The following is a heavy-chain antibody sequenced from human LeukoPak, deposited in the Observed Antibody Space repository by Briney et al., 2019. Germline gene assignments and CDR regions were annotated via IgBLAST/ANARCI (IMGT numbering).Heavy chain of an antibody. V-gene: IGHV1-46*01. CDR1: GYTFTSYY. J-gene: IGHJ6*03. Sequence: ASVKVSCKASGYTFTSYYMHWVRQAPGQGLEWMGIINPSGGSTSYAQKFQGRVTMTRDMSTSTVYMELSSLRSEDTAVYYCAKGSKAVVFTRDHYMDVWGKGTTVTFSS. CDR3: AKGSKAVVFTRDHYMDV. CDR2: INPSGGST. D-gene: IGHD3-22*01.